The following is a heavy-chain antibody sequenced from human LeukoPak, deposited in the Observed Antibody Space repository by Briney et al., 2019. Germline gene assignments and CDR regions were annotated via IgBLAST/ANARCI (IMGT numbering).Heavy chain of an antibody. CDR1: GFTYSVYS. J-gene: IGHJ4*02. CDR3: SRRFDC. CDR2: IDGSDDTI. V-gene: IGHV3-48*02. Sequence: GGSVSLSCAASGFTYSVYSMEWVRQAPGGGRVWVSYIDGSDDTIFHTLSVRGRLSISRDNDKNSLELQINCLREPDTSVTLCSRRFDCWGEGTLVSVSS.